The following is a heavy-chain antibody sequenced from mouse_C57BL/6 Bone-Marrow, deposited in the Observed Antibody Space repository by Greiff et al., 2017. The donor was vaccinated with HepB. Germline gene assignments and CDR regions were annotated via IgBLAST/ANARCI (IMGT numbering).Heavy chain of an antibody. V-gene: IGHV5-12*01. D-gene: IGHD1-1*01. CDR3: ARHEVYYGSPLAY. J-gene: IGHJ3*01. CDR1: GFTFSDYY. Sequence: EVQLQESGGGLVQPGGSLKLSCAASGFTFSDYYMYWVRQTPEKRLEWVAYISNGGGSTYYPDTVKGRFTISRDNAKNTLYLQMSRLKSEDTAMYYCARHEVYYGSPLAYWGQGTLVTVSA. CDR2: ISNGGGST.